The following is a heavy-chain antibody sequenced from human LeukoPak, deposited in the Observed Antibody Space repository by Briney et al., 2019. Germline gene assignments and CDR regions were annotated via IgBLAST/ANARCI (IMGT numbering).Heavy chain of an antibody. J-gene: IGHJ4*02. CDR2: IRYDGSDK. CDR3: ARGYGESYLNY. V-gene: IGHV3-30*02. CDR1: GFTFNSYG. D-gene: IGHD4/OR15-4a*01. Sequence: PGGSLRLSCEASGFTFNSYGMHWVSQVPGKGLKWVAFIRYDGSDKYYADSVKGRFTISRDNSKNTLYLQLNSLRPDDMAVYYCARGYGESYLNYWGQGTLVTVST.